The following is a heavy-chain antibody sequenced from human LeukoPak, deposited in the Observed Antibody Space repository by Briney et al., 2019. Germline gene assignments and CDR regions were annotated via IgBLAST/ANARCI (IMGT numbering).Heavy chain of an antibody. D-gene: IGHD3-22*01. CDR1: GFTFSSYS. Sequence: GGSLRLSCAASGFTFSSYSMNWVRQAPGKGLEWVSSISSSSSYIYYADSVKGRFTISRDNAKNSLYLQMNSLRAEDTAVYYCARESDSSGYYYVAYFDYWGQGTLVTVSS. CDR2: ISSSSSYI. CDR3: ARESDSSGYYYVAYFDY. V-gene: IGHV3-21*01. J-gene: IGHJ4*02.